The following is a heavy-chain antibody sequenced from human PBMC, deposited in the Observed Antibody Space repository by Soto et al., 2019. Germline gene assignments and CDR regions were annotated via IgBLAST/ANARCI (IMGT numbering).Heavy chain of an antibody. CDR3: ARVDTALFYYYGMDV. J-gene: IGHJ6*02. D-gene: IGHD5-18*01. CDR2: RNPNSGGT. Sequence: ASVKVSCKASGYTFKDYYMHWVRQGPGQVLEWMGGRNPNSGGTNYAQKFQGRVTMTRDTSISTAYMELSRLRSDDTAVYYCARVDTALFYYYGMDVWGQGTTVTVSS. V-gene: IGHV1-2*02. CDR1: GYTFKDYY.